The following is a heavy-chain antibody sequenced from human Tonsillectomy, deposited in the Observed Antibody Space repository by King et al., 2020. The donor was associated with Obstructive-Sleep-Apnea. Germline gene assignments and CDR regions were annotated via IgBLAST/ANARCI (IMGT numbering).Heavy chain of an antibody. CDR1: GFTFSSYG. CDR3: AKNEPYSSRWYSSLNYYYYGMDV. D-gene: IGHD6-13*01. V-gene: IGHV3-30*02. Sequence: VQLVESGGGVVQPGRSLRLSCAASGFTFSSYGMHWVRQAPGKGLEWVAFVRYDGSNKYYADSVKGRLTLSRDNSNNTLYLQMNSLRAEDTAVYYCAKNEPYSSRWYSSLNYYYYGMDVWGQGTTVTVSS. J-gene: IGHJ6*02. CDR2: VRYDGSNK.